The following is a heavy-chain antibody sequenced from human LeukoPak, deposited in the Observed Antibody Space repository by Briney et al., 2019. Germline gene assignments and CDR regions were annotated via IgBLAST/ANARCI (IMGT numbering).Heavy chain of an antibody. V-gene: IGHV3-49*04. CDR2: IRSQIYGGTP. CDR1: GFTFSSYG. CDR3: TRDQTPYY. Sequence: GGSLRLSCAASGFTFSSYGMTWVRQAPGKGLEWVGFIRSQIYGGTPEYAASVKGRFTISRDDSEGVAYLQMNSLKTEDTAVYYCTRDQTPYYWGQGTLVTVSS. J-gene: IGHJ4*02.